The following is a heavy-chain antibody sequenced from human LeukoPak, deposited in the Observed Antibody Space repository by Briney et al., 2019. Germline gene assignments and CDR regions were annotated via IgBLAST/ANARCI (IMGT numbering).Heavy chain of an antibody. Sequence: GGSLRLSCAASGSTFSSYAMSWVRQAPGKGLEWFSTINVSGGSTYYADSVKGRFTISRDNSKNTLYLQMNSLRAQDMAIYYCAKYGRSGYSSGMDVWGQGTTVTVSS. V-gene: IGHV3-23*01. D-gene: IGHD2-15*01. CDR1: GSTFSSYA. CDR2: INVSGGST. CDR3: AKYGRSGYSSGMDV. J-gene: IGHJ6*02.